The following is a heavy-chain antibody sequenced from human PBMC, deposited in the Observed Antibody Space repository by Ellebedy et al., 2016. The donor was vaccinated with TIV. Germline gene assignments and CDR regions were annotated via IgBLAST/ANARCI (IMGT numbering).Heavy chain of an antibody. CDR3: GRHSIYDPFDP. J-gene: IGHJ5*02. V-gene: IGHV4-39*01. D-gene: IGHD3-3*02. CDR2: FHYTGTT. CDR1: GGSISVTGYY. Sequence: MPSETLSLTCTVSGGSISVTGYYWGWVRQPPGKGLEWIGRFHYTGTTYYNPSLKRRVTIPIDTSKNRFSLKLTSVTAADTAVYYCGRHSIYDPFDPWGQGTLVTVSS.